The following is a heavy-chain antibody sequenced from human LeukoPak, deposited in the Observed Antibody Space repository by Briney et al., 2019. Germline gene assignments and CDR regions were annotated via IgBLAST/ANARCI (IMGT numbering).Heavy chain of an antibody. Sequence: GGSLRLSCAASGFTFSSYWMSWVRQAPGKGLDWVANIKQDGTDKYYVDSVKGRFTISRDNAKNLLYLQMNSLRAEDTAVYYCAREKLDTRGYVDYWGQGTLVTVSS. CDR2: IKQDGTDK. CDR1: GFTFSSYW. V-gene: IGHV3-7*01. D-gene: IGHD3-22*01. CDR3: AREKLDTRGYVDY. J-gene: IGHJ4*02.